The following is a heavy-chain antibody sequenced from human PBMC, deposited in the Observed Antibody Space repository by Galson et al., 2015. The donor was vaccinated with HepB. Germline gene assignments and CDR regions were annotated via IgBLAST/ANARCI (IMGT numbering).Heavy chain of an antibody. CDR3: ARDPYCGGDCYSPPSHY. D-gene: IGHD2-21*02. J-gene: IGHJ4*02. CDR2: IDPSDSYT. CDR1: GYSFTSYW. Sequence: QSGAEVKKPGESLRISCKGSGYSFTSYWISWVRQMPGKGLEWMGRIDPSDSYTNYSPSFQGHVTISADKSISTAYLQWSSLKASDTAMYYCARDPYCGGDCYSPPSHYWGQGTLVTVSS. V-gene: IGHV5-10-1*01.